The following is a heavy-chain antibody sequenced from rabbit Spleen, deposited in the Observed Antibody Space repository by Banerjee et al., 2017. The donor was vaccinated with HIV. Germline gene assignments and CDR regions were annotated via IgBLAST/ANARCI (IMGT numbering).Heavy chain of an antibody. CDR2: IYGGSSGRA. CDR3: ARGSYYSGSAFYYYFNL. CDR1: GFSFSSSYY. V-gene: IGHV1S40*01. D-gene: IGHD1-1*01. J-gene: IGHJ4*01. Sequence: QSLEESGGDLVKPGASLTLTCTASGFSFSSSYYMCWVRQAPGKGLELIACIYGGSSGRAYYASWAKGRFTISKPSSTTVTLQMTSLTAADTATYFCARGSYYSGSAFYYYFNLWGPGTLVTVS.